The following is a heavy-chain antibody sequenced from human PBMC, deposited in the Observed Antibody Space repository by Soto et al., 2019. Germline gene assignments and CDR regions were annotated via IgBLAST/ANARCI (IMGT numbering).Heavy chain of an antibody. CDR3: AKDPTFWSGYFHDY. CDR1: GFTFSSYA. D-gene: IGHD3-3*01. Sequence: GGSLRLSCAASGFTFSSYAMSWVRQAPGKGLEWVSAISGSGGSTYYADSVKGRFTISRDNSKNTLYLQMNSLRAEDTAVYYCAKDPTFWSGYFHDYWGQGTLVTVSS. J-gene: IGHJ4*02. CDR2: ISGSGGST. V-gene: IGHV3-23*01.